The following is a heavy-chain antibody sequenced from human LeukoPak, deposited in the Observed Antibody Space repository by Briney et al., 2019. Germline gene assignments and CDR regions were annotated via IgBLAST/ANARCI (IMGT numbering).Heavy chain of an antibody. CDR3: AKDSMTTVMWFGELFHADY. D-gene: IGHD3-10*01. V-gene: IGHV3-30*02. Sequence: GGSLRLSCAASGFTFSSYGMHWVRQAPGKGLEWAAFIRYDGSNKYYADSVRGRFTISRDNSKNTLYLQMNSLRAEDTAVYYCAKDSMTTVMWFGELFHADYWGQGTLVTVSS. J-gene: IGHJ4*02. CDR1: GFTFSSYG. CDR2: IRYDGSNK.